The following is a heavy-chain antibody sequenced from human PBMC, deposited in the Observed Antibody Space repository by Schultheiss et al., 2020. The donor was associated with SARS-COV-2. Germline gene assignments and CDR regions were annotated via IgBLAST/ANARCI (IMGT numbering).Heavy chain of an antibody. CDR2: ISYDGSNK. CDR1: GFTVSSNY. J-gene: IGHJ5*02. D-gene: IGHD3-22*01. V-gene: IGHV3-30*03. Sequence: GESLKISCAASGFTVSSNYMSWVRQAPGKGLEWVAVISYDGSNKYYADSVKGRFTISRDNSKNTLYLQMNSPRAEDTAVYYCVLPYYYDSSGYYRWGQGTLVTVSS. CDR3: VLPYYYDSSGYYR.